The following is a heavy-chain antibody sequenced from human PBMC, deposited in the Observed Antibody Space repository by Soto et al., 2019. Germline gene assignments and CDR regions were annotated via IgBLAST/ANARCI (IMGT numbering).Heavy chain of an antibody. CDR1: GYTFTSYG. J-gene: IGHJ6*02. CDR2: ISAYNGNT. V-gene: IGHV1-18*01. Sequence: ASVKVSCKASGYTFTSYGISWVRQAPGQGLEWMGWISAYNGNTNYAQKLQGRVTMTTDTSTSTAYMELRSLRSDDTAVYYCARDHETFHYYGSGSYYTGYYYGMDVWGQGTTVTVSS. D-gene: IGHD3-10*01. CDR3: ARDHETFHYYGSGSYYTGYYYGMDV.